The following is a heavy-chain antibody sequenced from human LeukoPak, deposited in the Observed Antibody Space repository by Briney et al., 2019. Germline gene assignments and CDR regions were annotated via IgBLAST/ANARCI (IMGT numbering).Heavy chain of an antibody. V-gene: IGHV3-33*08. CDR2: IWYDGGNK. Sequence: GRSLRLSCAASGFTFSSYAMHWVRQAPGKGLEWVAVIWYDGGNKYYADSVKGRFTISRDNSKNTLYLQMNSLRAEDTAVYYCARGRYCSGGSCYLPPPNLFDYWGQGTLVTVSS. CDR1: GFTFSSYA. CDR3: ARGRYCSGGSCYLPPPNLFDY. D-gene: IGHD2-15*01. J-gene: IGHJ4*02.